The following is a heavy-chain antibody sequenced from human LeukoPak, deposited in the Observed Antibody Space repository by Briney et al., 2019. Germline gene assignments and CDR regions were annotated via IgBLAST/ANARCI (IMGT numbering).Heavy chain of an antibody. CDR2: IYYSGST. D-gene: IGHD3-22*01. CDR3: ARGGYYYDSSAWFDP. Sequence: GSLRLSCAASGFTFSSYAMSWVRQAPGKGLEWIGYIYYSGSTNYNPSLKSRVTISVDTSKNQFSLKLSSVTAADTAVYYCARGGYYYDSSAWFDPWGQGTLVTVSS. J-gene: IGHJ5*02. V-gene: IGHV4-59*01. CDR1: GFTFSSYA.